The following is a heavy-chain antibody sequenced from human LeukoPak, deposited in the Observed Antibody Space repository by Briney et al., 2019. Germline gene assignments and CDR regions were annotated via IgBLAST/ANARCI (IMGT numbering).Heavy chain of an antibody. V-gene: IGHV3-30*18. J-gene: IGHJ4*02. CDR3: AKGYCSSTSCYPEAPSDY. Sequence: GRSLRLSCAASGFTFSNYGMHWVRQAPGKGLEWVAVISYDGNSKYYVDSVKGRFTISRDNSKNTLYLQMNSLRAEDTTVYYCAKGYCSSTSCYPEAPSDYWGQGTLVTVSS. CDR1: GFTFSNYG. CDR2: ISYDGNSK. D-gene: IGHD2-2*01.